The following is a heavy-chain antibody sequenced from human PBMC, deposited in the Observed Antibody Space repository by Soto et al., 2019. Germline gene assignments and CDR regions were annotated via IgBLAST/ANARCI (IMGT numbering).Heavy chain of an antibody. J-gene: IGHJ6*02. CDR2: IIPFIGTA. V-gene: IGHV1-69*11. D-gene: IGHD4-4*01. Sequence: VKVSCNASRGTSRSYASSGVRQSPGQGLEWMGRIIPFIGTANYAQKFQGRVTITADESTSTAYMELTSLRSEDTAVYYCARVVMTTVPASYYYGMDVWGQVTTVTVSS. CDR3: ARVVMTTVPASYYYGMDV. CDR1: RGTSRSYA.